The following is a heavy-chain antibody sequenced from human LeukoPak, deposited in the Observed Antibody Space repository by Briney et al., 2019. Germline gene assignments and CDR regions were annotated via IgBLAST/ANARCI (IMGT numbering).Heavy chain of an antibody. J-gene: IGHJ1*01. D-gene: IGHD3-22*01. V-gene: IGHV1-69*05. CDR3: AREVYDSSGYHAVEYFQH. Sequence: SVKVSCKASGGTFSSYAISWVRQAPGQGLEWMGRIIPIFGTANYAQKFQGRVTITTDESTSTAYMELSSLRSENTAVYYCAREVYDSSGYHAVEYFQHWGQGTLVTVSS. CDR1: GGTFSSYA. CDR2: IIPIFGTA.